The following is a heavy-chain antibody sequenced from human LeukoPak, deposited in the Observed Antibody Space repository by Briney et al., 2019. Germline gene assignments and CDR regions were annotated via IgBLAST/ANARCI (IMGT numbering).Heavy chain of an antibody. CDR2: INPNSGGT. Sequence: ASVKVSCKASGYTFTGYYMHWVRQAPGQGLEWMGWINPNSGGTNYAQKFQGRVTMTRDTSISTAYMELSRLRSDDTAVYYCARLWADGGGDFFPTRNHEGDWGQGTLVTVSS. J-gene: IGHJ4*02. D-gene: IGHD2-21*02. CDR1: GYTFTGYY. CDR3: ARLWADGGGDFFPTRNHEGD. V-gene: IGHV1-2*02.